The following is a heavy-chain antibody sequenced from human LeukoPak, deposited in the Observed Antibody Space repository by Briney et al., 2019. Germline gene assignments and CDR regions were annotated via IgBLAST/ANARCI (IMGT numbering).Heavy chain of an antibody. CDR2: ISSRSSYI. D-gene: IGHD1-7*01. J-gene: IGHJ6*03. Sequence: GGSLRLSCAASGFTFGSYTMNWVRQAPGKGLEWVSPISSRSSYIQYADSVKGRFTISRDNAKNSLYLQMNSLRAEDTAVYYCAGDSGTGTAGYMDVWGKGTTVTVSS. CDR3: AGDSGTGTAGYMDV. CDR1: GFTFGSYT. V-gene: IGHV3-21*01.